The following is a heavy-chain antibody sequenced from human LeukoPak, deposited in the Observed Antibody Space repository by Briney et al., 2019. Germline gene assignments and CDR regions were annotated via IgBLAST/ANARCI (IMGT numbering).Heavy chain of an antibody. D-gene: IGHD3-10*01. V-gene: IGHV2-26*01. CDR1: GFSLSDARMG. CDR2: IFSNDEK. J-gene: IGHJ4*02. Sequence: SGPSLVNPTETLTLTCTVSGFSLSDARMGVSWIRQPPGKALEWLAHIFSNDEKSYSTSLKSRLTISKDTSKSQVVLTMTNMDPVDTATYYCARIPLVDYYGSGINAGSYYFDYWGQGTLVTVSS. CDR3: ARIPLVDYYGSGINAGSYYFDY.